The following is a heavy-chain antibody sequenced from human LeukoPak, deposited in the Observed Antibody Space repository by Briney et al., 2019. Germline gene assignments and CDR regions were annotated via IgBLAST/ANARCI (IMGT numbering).Heavy chain of an antibody. D-gene: IGHD2-2*01. V-gene: IGHV3-23*01. J-gene: IGHJ4*02. CDR2: ISGSGGST. Sequence: GGSLRLSCAASGFTFSSYSMNWVRQAPGKGLEWVSAISGSGGSTYYADSVKGRFTISRDNSKNTLYLQMNSLRAEDTAVYYCAKDPVNFPAPHFFDYWGQGTLVTVSS. CDR1: GFTFSSYS. CDR3: AKDPVNFPAPHFFDY.